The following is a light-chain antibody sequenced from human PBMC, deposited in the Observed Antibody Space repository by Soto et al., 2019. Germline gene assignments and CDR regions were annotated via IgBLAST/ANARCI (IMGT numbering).Light chain of an antibody. CDR2: DVS. V-gene: IGLV2-11*01. Sequence: VLARPPPLSGSPGQSVPISRTRNSSVVGGYNYVSWYQQHPGKAPKLMIYDVSKRPSGVPDRFSGSKSGNTASLTISGLQAEDEADYYCCSYAGSSGYVFGTGTKVTVL. CDR1: SSVVGGYNY. J-gene: IGLJ1*01. CDR3: CSYAGSSGYV.